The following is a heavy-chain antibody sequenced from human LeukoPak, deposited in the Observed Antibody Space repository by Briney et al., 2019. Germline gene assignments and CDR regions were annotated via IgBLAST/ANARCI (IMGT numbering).Heavy chain of an antibody. V-gene: IGHV4-59*01. CDR2: IYDSVTT. Sequence: PSETLSLTCTVSGDSISRYYWSWIRQPPGKGLEWIGYIYDSVTTNYSPSLKSRVTISVDTSKNQFSLKLRSVTAADTAVYYCARAAYDSGIGSDYWGQGILVTVSS. D-gene: IGHD3-10*01. CDR1: GDSISRYY. J-gene: IGHJ4*02. CDR3: ARAAYDSGIGSDY.